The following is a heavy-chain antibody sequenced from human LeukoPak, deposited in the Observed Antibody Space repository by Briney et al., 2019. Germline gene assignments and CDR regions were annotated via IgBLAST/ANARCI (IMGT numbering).Heavy chain of an antibody. V-gene: IGHV4-34*01. CDR3: ARAMYYYDSSGYYYPAFDP. CDR2: INHSGST. CDR1: GGSFSGYY. Sequence: SETLSLTCAVYGGSFSGYYWSWIRQPPGKGLEWIGEINHSGSTNYNPSLKSRVTISVDTSKNQFSLKLSSVTAADTAVYYCARAMYYYDSSGYYYPAFDPWGQGTLVTVSS. D-gene: IGHD3-22*01. J-gene: IGHJ5*02.